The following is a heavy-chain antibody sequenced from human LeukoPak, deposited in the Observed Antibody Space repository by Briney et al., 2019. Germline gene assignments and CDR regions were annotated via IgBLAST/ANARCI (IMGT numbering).Heavy chain of an antibody. CDR3: ARDINSGILFDY. V-gene: IGHV1-3*01. J-gene: IGHJ4*02. CDR1: GYTFTSYA. Sequence: ASVKVSCKASGYTFTSYAMHWVRQAPGQRLEWMGWVNAGNGNTKYSQKFQGRVTITRDTSASTAYMELSSLRSEDTAVYYCARDINSGILFDYWGQGTLVTVPS. D-gene: IGHD1-26*01. CDR2: VNAGNGNT.